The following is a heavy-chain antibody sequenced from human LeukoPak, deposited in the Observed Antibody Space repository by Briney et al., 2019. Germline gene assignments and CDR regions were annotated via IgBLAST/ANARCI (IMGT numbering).Heavy chain of an antibody. D-gene: IGHD6-13*01. V-gene: IGHV4-34*01. J-gene: IGHJ4*02. CDR3: ARDRTAYSSSWYFDY. CDR2: INHSGST. Sequence: PSETLSLTCAVYGGSFSGYYWSWIRQPPGKGLEWIGEINHSGSTNYNPSLKSRVTMSLDTSKNQFSLKLSSVTAADTAVYYCARDRTAYSSSWYFDYWGQGTLVTVSS. CDR1: GGSFSGYY.